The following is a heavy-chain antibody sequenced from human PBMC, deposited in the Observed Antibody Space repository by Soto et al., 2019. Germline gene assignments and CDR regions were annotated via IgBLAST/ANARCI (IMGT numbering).Heavy chain of an antibody. Sequence: ASVKVSCKASGGTFSSYTISWVRQAPGQGLEWMGRIIPILGIASYAQKFQGRVTITRNTSISTAYMELSSLRSEDTAVYYCARERTTASYRDAFDIWGQGTMVTVSS. CDR2: IIPILGIA. J-gene: IGHJ3*02. D-gene: IGHD1-7*01. CDR3: ARERTTASYRDAFDI. V-gene: IGHV1-69*04. CDR1: GGTFSSYT.